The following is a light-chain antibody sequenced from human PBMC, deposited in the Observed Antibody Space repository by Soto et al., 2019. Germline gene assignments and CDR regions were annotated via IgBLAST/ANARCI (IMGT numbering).Light chain of an antibody. V-gene: IGKV3-11*01. CDR3: LQRYNWPLT. CDR1: QSVSSY. CDR2: DAS. J-gene: IGKJ4*01. Sequence: EIVLTQSPATLSLSPGERATLSCRASQSVSSYLAWYQHKPGQAPRLLIYDASNRATGIPARFSGSGSGTDFTLTISRLEPEDFAVYYCLQRYNWPLTFGGGTKVEIK.